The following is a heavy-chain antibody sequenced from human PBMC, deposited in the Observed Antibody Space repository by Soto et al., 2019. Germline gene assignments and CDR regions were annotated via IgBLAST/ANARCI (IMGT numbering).Heavy chain of an antibody. J-gene: IGHJ4*02. D-gene: IGHD3-10*01. CDR1: GFTFISSA. V-gene: IGHV3-23*01. Sequence: GGSLRLSCAASGFTFISSAISWVRQAPGKGLEWVSAVSANGQGIYYADSVRGRFTISRDNSKNTVFLHMDSLSAEDTAVYYCAKDRHYPRDYFHYWGQGTLVTSPQ. CDR3: AKDRHYPRDYFHY. CDR2: VSANGQGI.